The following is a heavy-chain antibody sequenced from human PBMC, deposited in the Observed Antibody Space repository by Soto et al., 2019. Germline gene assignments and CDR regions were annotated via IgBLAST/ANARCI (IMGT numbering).Heavy chain of an antibody. D-gene: IGHD1-26*01. J-gene: IGHJ3*02. CDR2: IIPIFGTA. V-gene: IGHV1-69*13. CDR3: ARAVRANSGSYLRTYDAFDI. Sequence: SVKVSCKASGGTFSSYAISWVRQAPGQGLEWMGGIIPIFGTANYAQKFQGRVTITADESTSTAYMELSSLRSEDTAVYYCARAVRANSGSYLRTYDAFDIWGQGTMVNVSS. CDR1: GGTFSSYA.